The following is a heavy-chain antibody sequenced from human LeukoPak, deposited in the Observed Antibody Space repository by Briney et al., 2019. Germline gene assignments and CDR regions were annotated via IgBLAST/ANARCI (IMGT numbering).Heavy chain of an antibody. D-gene: IGHD1-26*01. CDR3: AREAPSGSSPLYYFDY. J-gene: IGHJ4*02. V-gene: IGHV4-34*01. Sequence: SETLSLTCAVYGGSFSGYYWSWIRQPPGKGLEWIGEINHSGSTNYNPSLKSLVTISVDTSKNQFSLKLSSVTAADTAVYYCAREAPSGSSPLYYFDYWGQGTLVTVSS. CDR2: INHSGST. CDR1: GGSFSGYY.